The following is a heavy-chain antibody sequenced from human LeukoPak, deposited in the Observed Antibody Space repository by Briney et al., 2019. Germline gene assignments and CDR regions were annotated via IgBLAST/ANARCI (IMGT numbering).Heavy chain of an antibody. CDR3: ARTLYDSSGYYSPPADAFDI. D-gene: IGHD3-22*01. CDR1: GYSISSSNW. V-gene: IGHV4-28*01. CDR2: IYYSGST. Sequence: SETLSLTCAVSGYSISSSNWWGWIRQPPGQGLEWIGYIYYSGSTYYNPSLKSRVTMSVDTSKNQFSLKLSSVTAVDTAVYYCARTLYDSSGYYSPPADAFDIWGQGTMVTVSS. J-gene: IGHJ3*02.